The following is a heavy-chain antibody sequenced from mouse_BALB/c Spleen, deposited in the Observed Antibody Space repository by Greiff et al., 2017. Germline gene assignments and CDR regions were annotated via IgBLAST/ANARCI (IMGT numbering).Heavy chain of an antibody. J-gene: IGHJ3*01. V-gene: IGHV5-6*01. D-gene: IGHD2-1*01. CDR2: ISSGGSYT. CDR1: GFTFSSYG. CDR3: ARHWGHYGNYGFAY. Sequence: VQLKESGGDLVKPGGSLKLSCAASGFTFSSYGMSWVRQTPDKRLEWVATISSGGSYTYYPDSVKGRFTISRDNAKNTLYLQMSSLKSEDTAMYYGARHWGHYGNYGFAYWGQGTLVTVSA.